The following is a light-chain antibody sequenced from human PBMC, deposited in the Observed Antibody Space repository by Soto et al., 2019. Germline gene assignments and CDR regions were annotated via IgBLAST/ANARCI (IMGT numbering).Light chain of an antibody. Sequence: QSALTQPRSVSGSPGQSVTISCTGTSTDVGGYNYVSWYQQYPGKAPKLMISDVSERPSGVPDRFSGSKSGNTASLTISGFQAEDEADYYCCSYAGTYTLVFGGGTKLTVL. CDR3: CSYAGTYTLV. J-gene: IGLJ2*01. CDR2: DVS. V-gene: IGLV2-11*01. CDR1: STDVGGYNY.